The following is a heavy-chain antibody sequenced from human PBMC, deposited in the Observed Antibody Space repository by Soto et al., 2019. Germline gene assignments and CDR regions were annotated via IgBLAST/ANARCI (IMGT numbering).Heavy chain of an antibody. J-gene: IGHJ3*02. CDR2: INPNSGGT. D-gene: IGHD1-20*01. CDR3: ARLLTGTTTFDI. CDR1: GYTFTGYY. Sequence: ASVKVSCKASGYTFTGYYMHWVRQAPGRGLEWMGWINPNSGGTNYAQKFQGRVTMTRDTSISTAYMELSRLRSDDTAVYYCARLLTGTTTFDIWGQGTMVTVSS. V-gene: IGHV1-2*02.